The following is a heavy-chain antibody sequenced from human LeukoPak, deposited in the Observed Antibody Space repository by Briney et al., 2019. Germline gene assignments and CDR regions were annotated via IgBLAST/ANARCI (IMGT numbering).Heavy chain of an antibody. Sequence: SETLSLTCTVSGGSISSSPYYWGWIRQPPGRGLEWIGSIYYSGTTHYNPSLESRVTISVDTSKNQFSLKLASVTAADTAVYYCARGTQVRRSGIDYWGQGILVTVSS. V-gene: IGHV4-39*07. CDR3: ARGTQVRRSGIDY. J-gene: IGHJ4*02. D-gene: IGHD1-26*01. CDR2: IYYSGTT. CDR1: GGSISSSPYY.